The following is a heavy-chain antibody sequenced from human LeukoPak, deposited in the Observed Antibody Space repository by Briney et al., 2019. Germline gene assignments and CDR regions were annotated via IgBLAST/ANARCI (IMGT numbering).Heavy chain of an antibody. V-gene: IGHV5-51*01. CDR1: GYSFTSYW. D-gene: IGHD3-10*01. CDR2: IYPDDSDI. J-gene: IGHJ4*02. Sequence: GESLKISCKGSGYSFTSYWIGWVRQMPGKGLEWMGIIYPDDSDIRYSPSFQGQVTISADKSISTAYLQWSSLKASDTAMYYCARHFSYGSGSYYNVDYWGQGTLVTVSS. CDR3: ARHFSYGSGSYYNVDY.